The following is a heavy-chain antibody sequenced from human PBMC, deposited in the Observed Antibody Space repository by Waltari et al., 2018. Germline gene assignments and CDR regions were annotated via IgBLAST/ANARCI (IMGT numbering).Heavy chain of an antibody. CDR3: ARDTGGGSRGRFLYDYHYMDV. V-gene: IGHV1-46*01. J-gene: IGHJ6*03. Sequence: QVQLVQSGAEVREPGASVRISCQASGSSFLTHSLPRVGLAPGGGPEWMGVNHPYGGSTSYSQKFMGRVTLTRDTSTSTFYMELNSLRSDDTAVYYCARDTGGGSRGRFLYDYHYMDVWGKGTTVTVSS. CDR1: GSSFLTHS. D-gene: IGHD3-3*01. CDR2: NHPYGGST.